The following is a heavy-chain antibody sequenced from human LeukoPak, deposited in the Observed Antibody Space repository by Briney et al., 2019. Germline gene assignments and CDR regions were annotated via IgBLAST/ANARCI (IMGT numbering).Heavy chain of an antibody. J-gene: IGHJ5*02. CDR3: AKDRYENSGYQNWFDP. CDR1: GGSISSGGYY. Sequence: SETLSLTCTVSGGSISSGGYYWSWIRQHPGKGLEWIGYIYYSGSTYYNPSLKSRVTISVDTSKNQFSLRLRSVTAADTAVYYCAKDRYENSGYQNWFDPWGQGTLVTVSS. CDR2: IYYSGST. D-gene: IGHD3-22*01. V-gene: IGHV4-31*03.